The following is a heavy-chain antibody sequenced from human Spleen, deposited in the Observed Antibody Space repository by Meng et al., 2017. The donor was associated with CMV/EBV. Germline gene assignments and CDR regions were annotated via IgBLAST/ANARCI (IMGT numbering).Heavy chain of an antibody. CDR3: ARDLDYSSGWYSGGYDY. V-gene: IGHV3-66*03. Sequence: GGSLRLSCAASELTVSANYMSWVRQAPGKGLEWVSLIYNTGTTYYADSVKGRFTISRDHSKNTLYLQMNSLRPEDTAVYYCARDLDYSSGWYSGGYDYWGQGTLVTVSS. J-gene: IGHJ4*02. D-gene: IGHD6-19*01. CDR1: ELTVSANY. CDR2: IYNTGTT.